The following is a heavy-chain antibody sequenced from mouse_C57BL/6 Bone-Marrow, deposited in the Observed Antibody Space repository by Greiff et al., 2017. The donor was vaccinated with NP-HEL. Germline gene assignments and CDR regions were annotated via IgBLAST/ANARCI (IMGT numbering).Heavy chain of an antibody. D-gene: IGHD1-1*01. Sequence: QVQLKQSGAELVKPGASVKLSCKASGYTFTEYTIHWVKQRSGQSLEWIGWFYPGSGSIKYNEKFKDKATLTADKSSSTVYMDLSRLTSEDSAVYFCARHGDYFGSSYGYFDVWGTGTTVTVSS. J-gene: IGHJ1*03. V-gene: IGHV1-62-2*01. CDR3: ARHGDYFGSSYGYFDV. CDR1: GYTFTEYT. CDR2: FYPGSGSI.